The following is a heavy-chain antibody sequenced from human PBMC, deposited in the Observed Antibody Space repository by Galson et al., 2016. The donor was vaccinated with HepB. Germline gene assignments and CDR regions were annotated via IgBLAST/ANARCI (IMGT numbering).Heavy chain of an antibody. CDR2: IKEDGSEK. D-gene: IGHD5-18*01. J-gene: IGHJ3*02. Sequence: SLRLSCAASGFTFSIYWMSWVRQAPGKGLEWVANIKEDGSEKYYVDSVKGRFTISRDNAKNSHYLQMNSLRAEDTAVYYCARIRWVGDSDIFDIWGQGTMVNVFS. V-gene: IGHV3-7*01. CDR1: GFTFSIYW. CDR3: ARIRWVGDSDIFDI.